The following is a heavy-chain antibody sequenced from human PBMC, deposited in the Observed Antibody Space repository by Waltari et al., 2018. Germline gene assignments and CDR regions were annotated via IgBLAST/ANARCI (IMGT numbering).Heavy chain of an antibody. D-gene: IGHD6-13*01. CDR1: GGSFSGYY. V-gene: IGHV4-34*01. CDR2: INHSGST. Sequence: QVQLQQWGAGLLKPSETLSLTCAVYGGSFSGYYWSWIRQPPGKGLEWIGEINHSGSTNYNPSLKSRVTISVDTSKNQFSLKLSSVTDADTAVYYCASGNSSSWPADYWGQGTLVTVSS. CDR3: ASGNSSSWPADY. J-gene: IGHJ4*02.